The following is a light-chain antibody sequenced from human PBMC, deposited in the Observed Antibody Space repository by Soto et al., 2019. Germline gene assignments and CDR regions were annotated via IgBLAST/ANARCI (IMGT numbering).Light chain of an antibody. CDR3: QQYNNWPWT. CDR1: QSVSSSN. CDR2: GAS. J-gene: IGKJ1*01. V-gene: IGKV3-15*01. Sequence: ESVLTQSPGALSLSPGDRATLSCRGSQSVSSSNLAWYQQKPGQAPRLLIYGASTRATGIPARFSGSGSGTEFTLTISSLQSEDFAVYYCQQYNNWPWTFGQGTKVDIK.